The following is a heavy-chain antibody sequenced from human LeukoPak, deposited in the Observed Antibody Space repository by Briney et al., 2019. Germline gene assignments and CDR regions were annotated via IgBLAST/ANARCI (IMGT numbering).Heavy chain of an antibody. V-gene: IGHV1-2*02. CDR1: GYTFTDYY. Sequence: VASVKVSCKASGYTFTDYYMHWVRQAPGQGLEWMGWINPNSGGTNYAQKFQGRVTMTRDTSISTAYMDLSRLRSDDTAVYYCARDRYGDGFAHLDYWGQGALVTVSS. J-gene: IGHJ4*02. CDR3: ARDRYGDGFAHLDY. CDR2: INPNSGGT. D-gene: IGHD5-24*01.